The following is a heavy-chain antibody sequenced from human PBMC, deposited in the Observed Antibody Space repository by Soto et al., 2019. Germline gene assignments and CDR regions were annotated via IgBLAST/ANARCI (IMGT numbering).Heavy chain of an antibody. V-gene: IGHV3-7*01. J-gene: IGHJ4*02. Sequence: EVQLVESGGGLVQPGGSLRLPCAASGFTFSTYWMTWVRQPPGKGLEGVASINQDGSERYYVDSVRGRFTISRDNAKNSLYLQINSLRAEDTAVYYCVCGGNFFVYWGQGTLVTVSP. D-gene: IGHD3-16*01. CDR3: VCGGNFFVY. CDR1: GFTFSTYW. CDR2: INQDGSER.